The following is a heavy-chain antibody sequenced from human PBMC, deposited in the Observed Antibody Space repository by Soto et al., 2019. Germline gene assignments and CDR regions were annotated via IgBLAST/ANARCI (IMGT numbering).Heavy chain of an antibody. CDR2: INHSGST. Sequence: SETLSLTCAVYGGSFSGYYWSWIRQPPGKGLEWIGEINHSGSTNYNPSLKSRVTISVDTSKNQFSLKLSSVTAADTAVYYCARRTMTTVTRFDYWGQGTLVTVSS. J-gene: IGHJ4*02. D-gene: IGHD4-17*01. CDR1: GGSFSGYY. V-gene: IGHV4-34*01. CDR3: ARRTMTTVTRFDY.